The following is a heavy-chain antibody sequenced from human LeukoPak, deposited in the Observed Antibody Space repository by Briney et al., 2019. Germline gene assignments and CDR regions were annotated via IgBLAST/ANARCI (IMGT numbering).Heavy chain of an antibody. V-gene: IGHV4-39*01. CDR1: GGSISSSSYY. CDR2: IYYSGST. Sequence: SETLSLTCTVSGGSISSSSYYWGWIRQPPGKGLEWIGSIYYSGSTYYNPSLKSRVTISVDTSKNQFSLKLSSVTAADTAVYYCARPLVMTGRFDPWGQGTLVTVSS. CDR3: ARPLVMTGRFDP. J-gene: IGHJ5*02. D-gene: IGHD2-21*02.